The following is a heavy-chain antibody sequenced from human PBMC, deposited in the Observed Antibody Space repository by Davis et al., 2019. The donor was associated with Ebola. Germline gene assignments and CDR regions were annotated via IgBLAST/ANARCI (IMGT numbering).Heavy chain of an antibody. J-gene: IGHJ5*02. D-gene: IGHD6-13*01. CDR3: ARSFSSTFAGWFDP. CDR1: GGTFSSHA. CDR2: IIPILGAT. Sequence: SVKVSCKASGGTFSSHAVSWVRQAPGQGLEWMGGIIPILGATNYAQSFQGRVTITADESTSTAYMELSSLRSEDTAVYYCARSFSSTFAGWFDPWGQGTLVTVSS. V-gene: IGHV1-69*13.